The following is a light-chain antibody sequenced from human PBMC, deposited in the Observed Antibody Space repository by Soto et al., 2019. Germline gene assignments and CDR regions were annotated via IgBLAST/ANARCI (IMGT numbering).Light chain of an antibody. Sequence: EIVLTQSPGTLSLSPGERATLSCRASQSVSSTYLAWYQHKHGQAPRLLIYGASSRATGIPDRFXXXXXXXXXXXTISRLEPEDFAVYYCQQYDSSPWTFGQGAKVEMK. J-gene: IGKJ1*01. CDR3: QQYDSSPWT. CDR1: QSVSSTY. V-gene: IGKV3-20*01. CDR2: GAS.